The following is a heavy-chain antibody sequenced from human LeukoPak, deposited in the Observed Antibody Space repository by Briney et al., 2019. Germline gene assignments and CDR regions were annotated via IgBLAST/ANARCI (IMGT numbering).Heavy chain of an antibody. Sequence: GGSLRLSCAASGFTFDDYAMHWVRQAPGKGLEWVSGISWNSGSIGYADSVKGRFTISRDNAKNSLYLQMNSLRAEDTAVYYCARDGYYGSGSYYRSYYGMDVWGQGTTVTVSS. CDR2: ISWNSGSI. V-gene: IGHV3-9*01. CDR3: ARDGYYGSGSYYRSYYGMDV. CDR1: GFTFDDYA. D-gene: IGHD3-10*01. J-gene: IGHJ6*02.